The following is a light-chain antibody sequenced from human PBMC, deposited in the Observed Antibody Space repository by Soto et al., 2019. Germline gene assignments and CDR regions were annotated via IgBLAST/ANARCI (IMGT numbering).Light chain of an antibody. CDR1: SSNIGDNP. J-gene: IGLJ1*01. CDR2: IND. V-gene: IGLV1-44*01. Sequence: QSVLTQPPSASGTPGQRITISCSGSSSNIGDNPVNWYQQLPGAAPKLLIYINDQRPSGVPDRFSGSKSGTSASLAISGLQPEDDADYYCAAWDESLNAIFGNGTKVTV. CDR3: AAWDESLNAI.